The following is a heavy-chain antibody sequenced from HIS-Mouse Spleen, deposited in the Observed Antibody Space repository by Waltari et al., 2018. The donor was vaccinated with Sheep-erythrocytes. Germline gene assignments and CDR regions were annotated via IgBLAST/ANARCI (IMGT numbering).Heavy chain of an antibody. J-gene: IGHJ4*02. D-gene: IGHD1-26*01. CDR2: IYYSGGT. CDR1: GGSISSSSYY. V-gene: IGHV4-39*01. CDR3: ARVASGATFDY. Sequence: QLQLQESGPGLVKPSETLSLTCTVSGGSISSSSYYWGWIRQPPGKGLEWIGSIYYSGGTSYNPPPRSLVTISVDTSKNQFSLKLSSVTAADTAVYYCARVASGATFDYWGQGTLVTVSS.